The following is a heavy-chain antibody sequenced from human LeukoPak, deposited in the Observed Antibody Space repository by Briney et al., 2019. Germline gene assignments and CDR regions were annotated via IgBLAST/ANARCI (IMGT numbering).Heavy chain of an antibody. CDR2: ISAYNGNT. D-gene: IGHD3-3*01. CDR3: ARGRYYVFWSGYYHNWFDP. V-gene: IGHV1-18*01. J-gene: IGHJ5*02. CDR1: GYTFTSYG. Sequence: GASVKVSCKASGYTFTSYGISWVRQAPGQGLEWMGWISAYNGNTNYAQKLQGRVTMTTDTSTSTAYMELRSLRSDDTAVYYCARGRYYVFWSGYYHNWFDPWGQGTLVTVSS.